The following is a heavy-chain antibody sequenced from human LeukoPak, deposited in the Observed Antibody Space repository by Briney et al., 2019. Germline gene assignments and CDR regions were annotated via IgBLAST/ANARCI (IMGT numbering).Heavy chain of an antibody. V-gene: IGHV3-7*01. CDR3: ARDGLVRGSFDI. CDR1: GVSFISYW. CDR2: IKQDGSEK. D-gene: IGHD3-10*01. Sequence: GGSLRLSCAASGVSFISYWMKWVRQTPGKGLEWVANIKQDGSEKYYVDSVKGRFTISRDNAKNTVYLQMNSLRVEDTSVYYCARDGLVRGSFDIWGQGTLVTVSA. J-gene: IGHJ3*02.